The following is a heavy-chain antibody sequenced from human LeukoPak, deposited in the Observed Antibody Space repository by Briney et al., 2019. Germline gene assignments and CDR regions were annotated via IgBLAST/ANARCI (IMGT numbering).Heavy chain of an antibody. CDR1: GYTFSGHY. J-gene: IGHJ4*02. V-gene: IGHV1-2*06. CDR2: INPNTGVT. Sequence: GASVKVSCKASGYTFSGHYLHWVRQAPGQGLEWMGRINPNTGVTQYTENFQGRVTMTGDTSISTAYMELNGLRSDDTAIYYCARGRSRKLKYYYDSSGYYSIDYWGQGTLVTVSS. D-gene: IGHD3-22*01. CDR3: ARGRSRKLKYYYDSSGYYSIDY.